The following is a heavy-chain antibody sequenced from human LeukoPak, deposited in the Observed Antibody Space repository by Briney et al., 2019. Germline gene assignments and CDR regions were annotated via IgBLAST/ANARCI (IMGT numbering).Heavy chain of an antibody. D-gene: IGHD2-2*01. V-gene: IGHV3-11*06. CDR1: GFTFSDYY. CDR3: ARAVPAAMFSYYFDY. J-gene: IGHJ4*02. CDR2: IGSSSSYT. Sequence: GGSLRLSCAASGFTFSDYYMSWIRQAPGKGLEWVSYIGSSSSYTNYADSVKGRFTISRDNAKNSLYLQMNSLRAEDTAVYYCARAVPAAMFSYYFDYWGQGTLVTVPS.